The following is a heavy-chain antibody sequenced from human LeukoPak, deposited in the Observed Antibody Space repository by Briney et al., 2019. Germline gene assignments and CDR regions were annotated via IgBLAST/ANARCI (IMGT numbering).Heavy chain of an antibody. CDR3: ARGLTADS. D-gene: IGHD5-18*01. J-gene: IGHJ4*02. CDR2: IYDTGTT. CDR1: GGSISSYY. Sequence: TPSETLSLTCTVSGGSISSYYWSWIRQPPGRGLEWIGYIYDTGTTNYNPSLSSRVTISLDTSKNLFSLKLTSVTAADTAVYYCARGLTADSWGQGTLVTVSS. V-gene: IGHV4-59*01.